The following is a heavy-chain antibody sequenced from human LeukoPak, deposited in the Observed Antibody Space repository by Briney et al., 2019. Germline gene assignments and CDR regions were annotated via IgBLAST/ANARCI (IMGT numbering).Heavy chain of an antibody. D-gene: IGHD6-19*01. Sequence: GGSLRLSCSASGFTFSSYAMHWVRQAPGKGLEYVSAVSSNGGSTYYADSVKGRFTISRDNSKNTLYLQMSSLRAEDTAVYYCVKSIAVAGTVFDYWGQGTLVTVSS. CDR1: GFTFSSYA. J-gene: IGHJ4*02. V-gene: IGHV3-64D*06. CDR3: VKSIAVAGTVFDY. CDR2: VSSNGGST.